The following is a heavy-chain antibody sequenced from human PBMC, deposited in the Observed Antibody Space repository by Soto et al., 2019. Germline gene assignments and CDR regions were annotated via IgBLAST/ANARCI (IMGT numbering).Heavy chain of an antibody. Sequence: PGGSLRLSCAASGFTFSSYAMNWVRQAPGKGLEWVSTIIGSGVTAYYADSVKGRFTISRDNSKNTLYLHMNSLGAEDTAVYFCAKNSAATIRVGFDYWGQGTLVTVSS. CDR2: IIGSGVTA. CDR3: AKNSAATIRVGFDY. V-gene: IGHV3-23*01. D-gene: IGHD5-12*01. CDR1: GFTFSSYA. J-gene: IGHJ4*02.